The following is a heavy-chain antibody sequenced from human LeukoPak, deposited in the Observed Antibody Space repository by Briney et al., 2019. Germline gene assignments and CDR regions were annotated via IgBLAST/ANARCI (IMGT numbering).Heavy chain of an antibody. CDR1: GFAFTNAC. J-gene: IGHJ4*02. V-gene: IGHV3-15*01. CDR2: IRSKNNGGTT. Sequence: GGSLRLSCAASGFAFTNACMSWVRRAPGKGLEWIGRIRSKNNGGTTDYAAPVRGRFSISRDDSKSTLYLQMNSLKTEDTAMDYCTTDPGYRGLYYFDYWGQGTLVTVSS. CDR3: TTDPGYRGLYYFDY. D-gene: IGHD5-12*01.